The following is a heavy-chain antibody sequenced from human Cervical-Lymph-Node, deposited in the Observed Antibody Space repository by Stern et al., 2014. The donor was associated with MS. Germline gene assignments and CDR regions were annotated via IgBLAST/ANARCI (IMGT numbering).Heavy chain of an antibody. D-gene: IGHD2-8*01. Sequence: VQLVESGGGLIKPGGSLRLSCAASGFTFSSAWMNWVRQAPGKGLEWVGRIKSNYNGGTTGFATPVKGRFTISRDDSKNTLYLQMNSLRSEDTAVYYCASERCSSGVCYDYFQYWGQGALVTVSS. V-gene: IGHV3-15*01. CDR3: ASERCSSGVCYDYFQY. CDR2: IKSNYNGGTT. J-gene: IGHJ4*02. CDR1: GFTFSSAW.